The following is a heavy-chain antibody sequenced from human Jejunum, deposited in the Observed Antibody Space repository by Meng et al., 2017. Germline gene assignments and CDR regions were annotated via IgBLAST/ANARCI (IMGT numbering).Heavy chain of an antibody. Sequence: GESLKISCVVSGGTFSGSDIHWVRQASGKGLEWVGRIRSKAGSFATHYPASVKGRFAISRDDSKDTAFLQMNSLITEDTAVYYCTMYDRGHIWGQGTMVTVSS. V-gene: IGHV3-73*01. CDR2: IRSKAGSFAT. J-gene: IGHJ3*02. CDR3: TMYDRGHI. D-gene: IGHD2-8*01. CDR1: GGTFSGSD.